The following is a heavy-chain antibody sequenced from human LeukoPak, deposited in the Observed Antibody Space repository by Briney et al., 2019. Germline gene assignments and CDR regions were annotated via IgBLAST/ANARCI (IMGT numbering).Heavy chain of an antibody. Sequence: ASVKLSCNASGYTFSNYGISWVREPPGQGLGWVGWIRGDNGNTNYAQKFQGRVTMTTDTSTSTAYKELGSLGSDETAVYYCARVDLLTGYYFFDYWGQGTLVTASS. CDR3: ARVDLLTGYYFFDY. CDR1: GYTFSNYG. J-gene: IGHJ4*02. CDR2: IRGDNGNT. D-gene: IGHD3-9*01. V-gene: IGHV1-18*01.